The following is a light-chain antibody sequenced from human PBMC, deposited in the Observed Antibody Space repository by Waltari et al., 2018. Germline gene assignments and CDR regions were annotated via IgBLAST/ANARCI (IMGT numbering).Light chain of an antibody. Sequence: QSALTQPASVSGSPGQSIPISCPGTSSAAGNYNLVSWYQQYPGKAPKVMIYDDNRRPSGVSDRFSGSKSGNTASLTISGVQAEDEADYYCCSYAGSYTWVFGGGTKLTVL. V-gene: IGLV2-23*01. CDR1: SSAAGNYNL. CDR3: CSYAGSYTWV. J-gene: IGLJ3*02. CDR2: DDN.